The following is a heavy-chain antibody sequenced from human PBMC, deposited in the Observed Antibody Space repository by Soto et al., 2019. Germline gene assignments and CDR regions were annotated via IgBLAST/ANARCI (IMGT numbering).Heavy chain of an antibody. V-gene: IGHV1-46*03. J-gene: IGHJ5*02. D-gene: IGHD5-18*01. CDR3: ARGRGYSYGSYNWFDP. CDR2: INPSGGST. Sequence: ASVKVSCKASGYTFTSYYMHWVRQAPGQGLEWMGIINPSGGSTSYAQKFQGRVTMTRDTSTSTVYMELSSLRSEDTAVYYCARGRGYSYGSYNWFDPWGQGTLVTVSS. CDR1: GYTFTSYY.